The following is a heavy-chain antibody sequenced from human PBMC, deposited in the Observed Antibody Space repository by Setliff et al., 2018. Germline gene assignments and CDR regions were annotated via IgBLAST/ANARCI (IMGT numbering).Heavy chain of an antibody. Sequence: ASVKVSCKASGYTFTSYGISWVRQAPGQGLEWTGWISAYNGNTNYAQKLQGRVTMTTDTSTSTAYMELRSLRSDDTAVYYCARAPAYSSTPGSYAFDIWGQGTMVTVSS. CDR3: ARAPAYSSTPGSYAFDI. J-gene: IGHJ3*02. CDR1: GYTFTSYG. CDR2: ISAYNGNT. V-gene: IGHV1-18*01. D-gene: IGHD6-13*01.